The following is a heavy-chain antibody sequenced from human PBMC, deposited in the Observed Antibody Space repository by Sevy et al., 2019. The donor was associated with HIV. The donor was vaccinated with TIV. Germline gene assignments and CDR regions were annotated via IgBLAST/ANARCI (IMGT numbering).Heavy chain of an antibody. Sequence: GESLKISCAASGFTFTEFVMSWVRQAPGKGLEWVSTINSGGGSTYYADSVKGRFTISRDNSQNTLGLQMNSLRAEDTAVYYCAKDVVGGYYDSSGYSDHWGQGTLVTVSS. CDR2: INSGGGST. V-gene: IGHV3-23*01. CDR1: GFTFTEFV. D-gene: IGHD3-22*01. J-gene: IGHJ4*02. CDR3: AKDVVGGYYDSSGYSDH.